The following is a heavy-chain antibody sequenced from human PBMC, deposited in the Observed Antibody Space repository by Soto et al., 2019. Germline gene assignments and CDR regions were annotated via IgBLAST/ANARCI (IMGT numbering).Heavy chain of an antibody. V-gene: IGHV1-69*01. Sequence: GGSLRHSSAASGFPFSSYGIHWVRQAPGQGLEWVGGIIPFFDTANYAQQFQGRVTITADESTSTAYMELSSLRSEDTAVYYCARHDCISSSCYYYYYYGMDVWGQGTTVTVSS. CDR1: GFPFSSYG. D-gene: IGHD2-2*01. J-gene: IGHJ6*02. CDR2: IIPFFDTA. CDR3: ARHDCISSSCYYYYYYGMDV.